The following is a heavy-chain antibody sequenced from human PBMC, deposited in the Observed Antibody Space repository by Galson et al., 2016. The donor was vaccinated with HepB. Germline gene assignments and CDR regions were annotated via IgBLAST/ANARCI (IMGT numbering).Heavy chain of an antibody. J-gene: IGHJ4*02. V-gene: IGHV3-9*01. D-gene: IGHD1-26*01. CDR2: ISWNSDNI. CDR1: GFTFDDYA. Sequence: SLRLSCAASGFTFDDYAMHWVRQAPGKGLEWVSGISWNSDNIGYADSVKGRFTISRDNAKNSLYLQMNSLRTGDTALYFCAGDKREVLNGVIDYWGQGTLVTVSS. CDR3: AGDKREVLNGVIDY.